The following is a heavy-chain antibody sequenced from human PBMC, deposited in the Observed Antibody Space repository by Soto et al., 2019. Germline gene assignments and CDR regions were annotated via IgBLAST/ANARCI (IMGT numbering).Heavy chain of an antibody. CDR3: ASFLCSSSSCYLSYGMDV. CDR1: GYTFTGYY. J-gene: IGHJ6*01. V-gene: IGHV1-2*02. D-gene: IGHD2-15*01. CDR2: INPNSGDT. Sequence: ASLKFSCKASGYTFTGYYMHWVRQVPGQGPEWMGWINPNSGDTKYVQEFQGRVTMTRDTSISTAYMELSRLRSDDTAVYYCASFLCSSSSCYLSYGMDVWGQGTTVTVSS.